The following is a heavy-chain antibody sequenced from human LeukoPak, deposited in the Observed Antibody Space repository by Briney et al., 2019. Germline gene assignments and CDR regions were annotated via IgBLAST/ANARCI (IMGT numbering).Heavy chain of an antibody. CDR1: GFTFSSYS. Sequence: GGSLRLSCAASGFTFSSYSMTWVRQAPGKGLEWVANIKEDGSEKYYVDSVTGRFTISRDNAKNLLYLQMNSLRAEDTAVYYCARALENAFDIWGQGTMVTVSS. J-gene: IGHJ3*02. V-gene: IGHV3-7*01. CDR2: IKEDGSEK. CDR3: ARALENAFDI.